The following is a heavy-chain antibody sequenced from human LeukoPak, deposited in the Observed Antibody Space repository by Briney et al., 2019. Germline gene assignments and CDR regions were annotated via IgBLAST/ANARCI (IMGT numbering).Heavy chain of an antibody. V-gene: IGHV3-15*01. CDR2: IKSKGDGGIK. CDR3: ATGRSGYFDS. CDR1: GLTLSNAW. J-gene: IGHJ4*02. Sequence: KPGGSLRLSCAASGLTLSNAWMTWVRQAPGKGLEWVARIKSKGDGGIKDYAAPVKGTFTISRDDSENTVYLQMNSLKIEDTAVYYCATGRSGYFDSWGQGTLVFVSS.